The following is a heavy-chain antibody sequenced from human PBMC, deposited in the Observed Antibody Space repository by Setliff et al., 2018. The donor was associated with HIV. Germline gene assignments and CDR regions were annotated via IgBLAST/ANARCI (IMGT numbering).Heavy chain of an antibody. Sequence: SETLSLTCDVSGFSISSRYYWGWIRQSPGKGLEWIGNIYHTGSSYYNPSLNDRATISLDTSKNQFSLKLNSVTAADTAVYYCARVPLAYCGGDCFFYWYFDLWGRGTLVTVSS. CDR2: IYHTGSS. CDR3: ARVPLAYCGGDCFFYWYFDL. D-gene: IGHD2-21*02. CDR1: GFSISSRYY. J-gene: IGHJ2*01. V-gene: IGHV4-38-2*01.